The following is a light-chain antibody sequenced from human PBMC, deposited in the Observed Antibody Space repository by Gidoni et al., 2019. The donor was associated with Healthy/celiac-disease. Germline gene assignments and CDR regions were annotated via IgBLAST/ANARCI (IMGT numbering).Light chain of an antibody. CDR3: QQRSNWPLT. CDR1: QSVSSY. Sequence: EIVLTQSPATLSLSPGERATLSCRASQSVSSYLAWYQQKPGQAPRLLIYDASNRATGIPARFSGSGSGTDFTLTISSIEPADFAVYYCQQRSNWPLTFGGGTKVEIK. J-gene: IGKJ4*01. CDR2: DAS. V-gene: IGKV3-11*01.